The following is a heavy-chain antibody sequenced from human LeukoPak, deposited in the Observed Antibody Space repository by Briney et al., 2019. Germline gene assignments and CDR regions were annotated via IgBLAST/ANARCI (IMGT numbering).Heavy chain of an antibody. V-gene: IGHV4-39*01. J-gene: IGHJ4*02. D-gene: IGHD3-3*01. CDR1: GGSISSSSYY. CDR3: ARSTHDFWSGTTY. Sequence: SETLSLTCTVSGGSISSSSYYWGWIRQPPGKGLGGIGSIYDSGSTYYNPSLKSRVTISVDTSKNQSSLKLSSVTAADTVVYYCARSTHDFWSGTTYSGEGTLVTVYS. CDR2: IYDSGST.